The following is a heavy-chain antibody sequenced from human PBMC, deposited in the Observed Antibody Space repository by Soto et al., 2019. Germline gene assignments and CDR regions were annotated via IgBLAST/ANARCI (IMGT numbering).Heavy chain of an antibody. V-gene: IGHV4-4*02. CDR3: ARHASGSPFGY. D-gene: IGHD3-10*01. CDR1: GGSISSNNW. Sequence: QVQLQESGPGLVKPSGTLSLTCAVSGGSISSNNWLTWVRQPPGKGLEWIGEIYYSGSTTYNPSLKSRVTISVDKSKNQCSLKLGSVSAADTAVYYCARHASGSPFGYWGQGTLVTVSS. CDR2: IYYSGST. J-gene: IGHJ4*02.